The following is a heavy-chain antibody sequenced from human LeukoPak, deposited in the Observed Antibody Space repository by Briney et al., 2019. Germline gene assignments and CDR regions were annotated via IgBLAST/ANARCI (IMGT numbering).Heavy chain of an antibody. CDR3: ARNGGNSEVDD. J-gene: IGHJ4*02. CDR1: GGSLSGSNW. D-gene: IGHD4-23*01. Sequence: SGTLSLTCTVSGGSLSGSNWWTWVRRPPGKGLDWIGEIYHSGSTNYNPSLKSRVTISVDKSKNQFSLKLSSVTAADTAVYYCARNGGNSEVDDWGQGTLVTVST. V-gene: IGHV4-4*02. CDR2: IYHSGST.